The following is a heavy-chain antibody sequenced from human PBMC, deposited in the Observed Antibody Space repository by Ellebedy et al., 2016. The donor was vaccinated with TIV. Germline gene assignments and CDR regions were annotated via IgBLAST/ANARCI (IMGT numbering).Heavy chain of an antibody. D-gene: IGHD2-21*02. J-gene: IGHJ3*02. CDR1: GFTFSSYA. CDR2: ISGSGGST. CDR3: AKPNVVVTAGAFDI. V-gene: IGHV3-23*01. Sequence: GESLKISCAASGFTFSSYAMSWVRQAPGKGLERVSAISGSGGSTYYADSVKGRFTISRDNSKNTLYLQMNSLRAEDTAVYYCAKPNVVVTAGAFDIWGQGTMVTVSS.